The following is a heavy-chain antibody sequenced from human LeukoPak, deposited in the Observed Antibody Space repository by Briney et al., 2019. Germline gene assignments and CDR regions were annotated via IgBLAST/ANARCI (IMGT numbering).Heavy chain of an antibody. D-gene: IGHD3-10*01. Sequence: SETLSLTCTVSGGSISSSSYYWGWIRQPPGKGLEWIGSIYYSGSTYYNPSLKIRVTISVDTSKNQFSLKLSSVTAADTAVYYCARQPAGVYYYHYMDVWGKGTTVTISS. V-gene: IGHV4-39*01. CDR2: IYYSGST. J-gene: IGHJ6*03. CDR3: ARQPAGVYYYHYMDV. CDR1: GGSISSSSYY.